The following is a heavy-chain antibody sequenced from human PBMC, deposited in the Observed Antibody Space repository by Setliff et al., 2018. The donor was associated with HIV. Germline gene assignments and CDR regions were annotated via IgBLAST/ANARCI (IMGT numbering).Heavy chain of an antibody. V-gene: IGHV3-21*01. J-gene: IGHJ6*02. CDR1: GFSFGTYS. CDR3: AYYSSGSFYLGYYYYHGMDV. CDR2: ISSASSYI. D-gene: IGHD3-10*01. Sequence: PGGSLRLSCLASGFSFGTYSMTWVRQAPGKGLEWVSSISSASSYIYYEDSVKGRFTVSRDNAEHSLYLQMDSLRADDTAVYYCAYYSSGSFYLGYYYYHGMDVWGQGTTVTVSS.